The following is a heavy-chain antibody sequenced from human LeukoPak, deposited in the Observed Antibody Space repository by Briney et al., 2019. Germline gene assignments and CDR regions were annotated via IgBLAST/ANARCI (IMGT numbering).Heavy chain of an antibody. CDR1: GFTFSSYS. D-gene: IGHD6-13*01. Sequence: GGSLRLSCAASGFTFSSYSMNWVRQAPGKGLEGVSSISSSSSYIYYADSVKGRFTISRDNAKNSLYLQMNSLRAEDTAVYYCARDLDSSSWTYYYYGMDVWGQGTTVTVSS. CDR3: ARDLDSSSWTYYYYGMDV. V-gene: IGHV3-21*01. J-gene: IGHJ6*02. CDR2: ISSSSSYI.